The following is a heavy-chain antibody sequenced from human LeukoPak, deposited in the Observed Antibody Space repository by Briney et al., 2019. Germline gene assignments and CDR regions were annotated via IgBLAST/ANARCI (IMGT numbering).Heavy chain of an antibody. CDR1: GFTVSSYY. CDR3: ASGRWNDGIAK. J-gene: IGHJ4*02. V-gene: IGHV3-53*01. Sequence: PGGSLRLSCAASGFTVSSYYMSWVRQAPGKGLELVSVIYSGGETYYADSVKSRFTISGDKSKNTLYLQMNSLRAEDTAVYYCASGRWNDGIAKWGQGTLVTVSS. D-gene: IGHD1-1*01. CDR2: IYSGGET.